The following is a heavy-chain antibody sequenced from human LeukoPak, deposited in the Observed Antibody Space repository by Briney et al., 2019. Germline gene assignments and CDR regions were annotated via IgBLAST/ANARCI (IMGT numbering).Heavy chain of an antibody. V-gene: IGHV4-34*01. Sequence: PSETLSLTCIVSGGSISSYYWSWIRQPPGKGLEWIGEIHHSGSTNYNPSLKSRATISVDTSKNQFSLKLSSVTAADTAVYYCARSGWYSFDIWGQGTMVTVSS. CDR1: GGSISSYY. D-gene: IGHD6-19*01. CDR2: IHHSGST. CDR3: ARSGWYSFDI. J-gene: IGHJ3*02.